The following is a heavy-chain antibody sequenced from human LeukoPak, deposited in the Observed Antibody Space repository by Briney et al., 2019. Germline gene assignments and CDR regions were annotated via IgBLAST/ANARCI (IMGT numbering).Heavy chain of an antibody. D-gene: IGHD6-19*01. V-gene: IGHV3-30*18. CDR1: GFAFSTYY. CDR3: AKSLSSGWASYYFGH. J-gene: IGHJ5*02. CDR2: ISYDGSNT. Sequence: GGSLRLSCAASGFAFSTYYIHWVRQLPGKGLEWVAVISYDGSNTFYPGSVEGRFTISRDNSRNALYLQMNSLRPEDTAVYYCAKSLSSGWASYYFGHWGQGTPVTVSS.